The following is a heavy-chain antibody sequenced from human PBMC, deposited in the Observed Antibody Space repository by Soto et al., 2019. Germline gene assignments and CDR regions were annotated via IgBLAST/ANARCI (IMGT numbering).Heavy chain of an antibody. CDR3: ARDRYYYDSSGYFAPDYYYYGMDV. V-gene: IGHV1-69*13. CDR2: IIPIFGTA. Sequence: ATVKVSCKASGGTFSSYAISWVRQAPGQGLEWMGGIIPIFGTANYAQKFQGRVTITADESTSTAYMELSSLRSEDAAVYYCARDRYYYDSSGYFAPDYYYYGMDVWGQGTTVTVSS. D-gene: IGHD3-22*01. CDR1: GGTFSSYA. J-gene: IGHJ6*02.